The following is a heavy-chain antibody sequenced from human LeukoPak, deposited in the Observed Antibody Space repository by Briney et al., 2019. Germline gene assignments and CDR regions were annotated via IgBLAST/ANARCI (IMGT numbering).Heavy chain of an antibody. Sequence: ASVKVSCKASGYTFTSYEINWVRQASGQGLEWMGWMNPNSGNTGLEAKFRGRVTMTRNNSITAAYMELSRLKSDDTAVYYCARGGGDGYNFQYWGQGTLVTVSS. CDR1: GYTFTSYE. CDR3: ARGGGDGYNFQY. J-gene: IGHJ1*01. D-gene: IGHD5-24*01. V-gene: IGHV1-8*01. CDR2: MNPNSGNT.